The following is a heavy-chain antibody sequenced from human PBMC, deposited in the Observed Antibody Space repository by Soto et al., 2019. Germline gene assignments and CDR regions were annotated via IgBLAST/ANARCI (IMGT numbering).Heavy chain of an antibody. J-gene: IGHJ5*01. V-gene: IGHV1-3*04. CDR1: GYTFNEYG. Sequence: ASVKVSCRSAGYTFNEYGIHWVRQAPGQRPEWMGWIDTHSGDTRYSQRFQDRLTLTRETSANTVYMNLGSLRPEDTAVYFCARDKMRFFLCTPRFNWFDSWGQGTLVTVSS. D-gene: IGHD3-3*01. CDR3: ARDKMRFFLCTPRFNWFDS. CDR2: IDTHSGDT.